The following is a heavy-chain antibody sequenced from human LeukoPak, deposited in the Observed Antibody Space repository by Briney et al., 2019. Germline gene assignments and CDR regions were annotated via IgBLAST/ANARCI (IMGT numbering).Heavy chain of an antibody. CDR2: ITNSGHSK. J-gene: IGHJ6*02. Sequence: GGSLRLSCAASEFTFSSYSMNWVRQAPGKGLEWVSYITNSGHSKSYADSVKGRFTISRDNSKNTLYLQMNSLRAEDTVVYYCARVCTYYYYYGMDVWGQGTTVTVSS. CDR3: ARVCTYYYYYGMDV. D-gene: IGHD1-1*01. CDR1: EFTFSSYS. V-gene: IGHV3-48*01.